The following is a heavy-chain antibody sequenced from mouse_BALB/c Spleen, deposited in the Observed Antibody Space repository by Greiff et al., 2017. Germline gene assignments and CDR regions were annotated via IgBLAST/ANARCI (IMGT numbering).Heavy chain of an antibody. CDR3: AKEKGDAMDY. D-gene: IGHD3-3*01. Sequence: QVQLQQSGPELVKPGASVKISCKASGYAFSSYWMNWVKQRPGQGLEWIGRIYTGDGDTNYNGKFKGKATLTADKSSSTAYMQLSSLTSVDSAVYCCAKEKGDAMDYWGQGTSVTVSS. CDR1: GYAFSSYW. V-gene: IGHV1-80*01. J-gene: IGHJ4*01. CDR2: IYTGDGDT.